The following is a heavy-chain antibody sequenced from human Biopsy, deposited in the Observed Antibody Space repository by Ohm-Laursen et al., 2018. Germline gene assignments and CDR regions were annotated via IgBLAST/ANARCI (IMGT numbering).Heavy chain of an antibody. V-gene: IGHV4-4*07. D-gene: IGHD6-19*01. CDR2: IYSTGRSS. CDR3: ARTPGVAVAGRFFDL. J-gene: IGHJ2*01. Sequence: SEALSLTCSVSGGSVDDYFWNWIRQPAGKGLEWIGRIYSTGRSSAYHPSFQSRVTMSLDTSNKQFSLKLTSVTAADTAVYYCARTPGVAVAGRFFDLWGRGTLVTVPS. CDR1: GGSVDDYF.